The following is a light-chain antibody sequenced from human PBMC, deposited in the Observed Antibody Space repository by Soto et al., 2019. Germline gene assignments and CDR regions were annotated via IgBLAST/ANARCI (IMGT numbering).Light chain of an antibody. CDR1: QSVGNS. CDR3: QQRRNWPLT. Sequence: EIVLTQSPDTLSLSPGERATLSCRASQSVGNSVAWYQQKPGQAPRLLIYDASKRATGIPARFSGSGSGTDFTLNISSLEPEDFAVYSCQQRRNWPLTFGGGTNVEIK. CDR2: DAS. J-gene: IGKJ4*01. V-gene: IGKV3-11*01.